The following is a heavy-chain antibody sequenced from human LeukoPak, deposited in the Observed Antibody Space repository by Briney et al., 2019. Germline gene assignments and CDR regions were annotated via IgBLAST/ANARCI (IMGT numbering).Heavy chain of an antibody. V-gene: IGHV3-23*01. Sequence: GGSLRLSCAASGFTFNSYPMSWVRQAPWERLQWVSGISDRGGNTYYADSVRGRFTISRDNPKNTLYLQMNSLRAEDTAVYYCARHSSSSLIDYWGQGTLVTVSS. J-gene: IGHJ4*02. CDR1: GFTFNSYP. CDR2: ISDRGGNT. CDR3: ARHSSSSLIDY. D-gene: IGHD6-6*01.